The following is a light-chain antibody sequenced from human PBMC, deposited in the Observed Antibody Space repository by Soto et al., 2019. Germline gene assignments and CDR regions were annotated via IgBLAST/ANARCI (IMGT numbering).Light chain of an antibody. J-gene: IGLJ2*01. V-gene: IGLV4-60*02. CDR3: ETWDSDTV. CDR1: SGHSSYI. CDR2: LEGSGSY. Sequence: QSVLTQSSSASASLGSSVKLTCTLSSGHSSYIIAWHQQQPGKAPRYLMKLEGSGSYNKGSGVPDRFSGSSSGADRHLTISNLQFEDEADYYCETWDSDTVFGGGTKLTVL.